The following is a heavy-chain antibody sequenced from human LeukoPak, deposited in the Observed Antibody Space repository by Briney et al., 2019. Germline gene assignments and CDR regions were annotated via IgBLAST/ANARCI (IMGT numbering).Heavy chain of an antibody. Sequence: ASVKVSCKASGGTFSSYAISWVRQAPGQGLEWMGRIIPILGIANYAQKFQGRVTITADKSTSTAYMELSSLRSEDTAVYYCARDGGSGWYDSYIDYWGQGTLVTVSS. CDR3: ARDGGSGWYDSYIDY. CDR2: IIPILGIA. D-gene: IGHD6-19*01. J-gene: IGHJ4*02. V-gene: IGHV1-69*04. CDR1: GGTFSSYA.